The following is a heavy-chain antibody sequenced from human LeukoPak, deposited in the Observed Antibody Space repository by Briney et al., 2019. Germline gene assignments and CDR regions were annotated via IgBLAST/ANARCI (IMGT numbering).Heavy chain of an antibody. V-gene: IGHV4-39*07. CDR3: ARWSKAGTWESGEAAAGRRVG. CDR1: GGSISSSSYY. D-gene: IGHD6-13*01. Sequence: SETLSLTCTVSGGSISSSSYYWGWIRQPPGKGLEWIGSIYYSGSTYYNPSLKSRVTISVDTSKNQFSLKLSSVAAADTAVYYCARWSKAGTWESGEAAAGRRVGWGQGTLVTVSS. CDR2: IYYSGST. J-gene: IGHJ4*02.